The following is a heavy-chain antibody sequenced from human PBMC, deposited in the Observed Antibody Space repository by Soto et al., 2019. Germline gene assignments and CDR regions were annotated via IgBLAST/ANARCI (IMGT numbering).Heavy chain of an antibody. CDR3: ARLAAGYSYGQDFDY. CDR2: IIPILGIA. CDR1: GGTFSSYT. Sequence: GASVKVSCKASGGTFSSYTISWVRQAPGQGLEWMGRIIPILGIANYAQKFQGRVTITADKSTSTAYMELSSLRSEDTAVYYCARLAAGYSYGQDFDYWGQGTLVTVSS. D-gene: IGHD5-18*01. V-gene: IGHV1-69*02. J-gene: IGHJ4*02.